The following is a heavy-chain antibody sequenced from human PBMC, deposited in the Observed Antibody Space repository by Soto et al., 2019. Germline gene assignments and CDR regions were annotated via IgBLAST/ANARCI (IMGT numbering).Heavy chain of an antibody. CDR3: ARAARVPEGVMIDY. V-gene: IGHV4-31*03. CDR2: IYYSGST. CDR1: GGSISSGGYY. J-gene: IGHJ4*02. D-gene: IGHD3-16*01. Sequence: QVQLQESGPGLVKPSQTLSLTCTVSGGSISSGGYYWSWIRQHPGKGLEWIGYIYYSGSTYYNPSLKSRVTISVDTSKNPFSLKLSSVTAADTAVYYCARAARVPEGVMIDYWGQGTLVTVSS.